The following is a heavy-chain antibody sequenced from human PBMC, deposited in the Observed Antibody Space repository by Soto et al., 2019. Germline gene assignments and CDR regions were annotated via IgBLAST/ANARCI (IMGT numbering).Heavy chain of an antibody. CDR2: ISYDGNNK. J-gene: IGHJ6*02. V-gene: IGHV3-30-3*01. CDR1: GFAFSRFS. D-gene: IGHD3-10*02. Sequence: GGSLRLSCAASGFAFSRFSMHWVRQAPGKGLAWVAVISYDGNNKHFAESVKGRFSISRDDSKNTVYLEMNNLRGDDSAVYYCARDHGMFLSYYYYGMDVWGQGTTVTVSS. CDR3: ARDHGMFLSYYYYGMDV.